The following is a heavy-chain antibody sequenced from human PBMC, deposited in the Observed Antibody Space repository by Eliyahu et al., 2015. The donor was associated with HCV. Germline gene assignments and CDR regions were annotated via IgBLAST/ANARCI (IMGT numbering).Heavy chain of an antibody. CDR1: GGTFSSYA. CDR3: ARAWDIVVVPAAIGRSYYYGMDV. Sequence: QVQLVQSGAXVKKPGSSVKVSCKASGGTFSSYAIXWVXQAPGQGLEWXGGIIPIFGTANYAQKFQGRVTITADESTSTAYMELSSLRSEDTAVYYCARAWDIVVVPAAIGRSYYYGMDVWGQGTTVTVSS. D-gene: IGHD2-2*02. J-gene: IGHJ6*02. V-gene: IGHV1-69*01. CDR2: IIPIFGTA.